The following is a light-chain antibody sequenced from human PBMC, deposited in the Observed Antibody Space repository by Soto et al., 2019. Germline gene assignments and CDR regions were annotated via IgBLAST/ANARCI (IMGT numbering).Light chain of an antibody. Sequence: SVLTQPPSVSAAPGQKVTISCSGSSSNIGNNYVSCYQQLPGTAPKLLIYDNNRRPSGIPDRFSGSKSGTSATLGITGLQTGDEADYYCGTWDSSLSAVVFGGGTKLTVL. J-gene: IGLJ2*01. V-gene: IGLV1-51*01. CDR1: SSNIGNNY. CDR2: DNN. CDR3: GTWDSSLSAVV.